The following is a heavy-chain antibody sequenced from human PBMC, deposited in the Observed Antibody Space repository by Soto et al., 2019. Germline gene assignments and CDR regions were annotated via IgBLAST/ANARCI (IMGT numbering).Heavy chain of an antibody. D-gene: IGHD2-15*01. CDR2: IDVLNGA. J-gene: IGHJ4*02. CDR3: SDRRAGGPVNLDH. CDR1: GLSLTQYA. V-gene: IGHV3-23*05. Sequence: GGSLRLSCVASGLSLTQYAIAWVRQAPGKGLECISTIDVLNGAWYSDSVRGRLAISRDVSRNTVYLQMGSLRVEETAIYFCSDRRAGGPVNLDHCGPGNLVTVSS.